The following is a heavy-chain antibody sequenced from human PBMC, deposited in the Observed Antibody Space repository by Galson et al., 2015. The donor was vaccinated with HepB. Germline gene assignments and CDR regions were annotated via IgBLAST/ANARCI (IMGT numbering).Heavy chain of an antibody. J-gene: IGHJ4*02. Sequence: SLRLSCAASGFTFSSYGMHWVRQAPGKGLEWVAVISYDGSNKYYADSVKGRFTISRDNSKNTLYLQMNSLRAEDTAVYYCAKDGYYYDSSAVQYYFDYWGQGTLVTVSS. V-gene: IGHV3-30*18. D-gene: IGHD3-22*01. CDR2: ISYDGSNK. CDR3: AKDGYYYDSSAVQYYFDY. CDR1: GFTFSSYG.